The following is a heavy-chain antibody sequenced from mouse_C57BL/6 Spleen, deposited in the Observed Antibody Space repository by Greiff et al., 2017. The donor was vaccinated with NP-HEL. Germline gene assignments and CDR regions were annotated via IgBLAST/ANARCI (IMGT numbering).Heavy chain of an antibody. Sequence: QVQLQQSGPELVKPGASVKLSCKASGYTFTSYDINWVKQRPGQGLEWIGWLYPRYGSTKYNEKFKGKATLTVDTSSSTAYMELHSLTSEDSAVYFCARAYYGSSFYAMDYWGQGTSVTVSS. CDR3: ARAYYGSSFYAMDY. CDR2: LYPRYGST. D-gene: IGHD1-1*01. CDR1: GYTFTSYD. J-gene: IGHJ4*01. V-gene: IGHV1-85*01.